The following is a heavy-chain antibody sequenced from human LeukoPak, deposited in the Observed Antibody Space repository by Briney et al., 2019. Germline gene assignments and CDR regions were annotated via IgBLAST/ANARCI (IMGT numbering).Heavy chain of an antibody. Sequence: SETLSLTCTVSGGSISSYLWSWIRQPPGKGPEWIGYISNSGSTNYNPSLRSRVTISLDTSKNQFSLRLSFVTAADTAVYYCARDKSLRGNWFGNDYWGQGTLVTVSS. CDR2: ISNSGST. J-gene: IGHJ4*02. CDR1: GGSISSYL. V-gene: IGHV4-59*01. D-gene: IGHD3-10*01. CDR3: ARDKSLRGNWFGNDY.